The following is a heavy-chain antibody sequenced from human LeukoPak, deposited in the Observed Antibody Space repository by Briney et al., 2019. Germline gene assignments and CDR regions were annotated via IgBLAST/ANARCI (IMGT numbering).Heavy chain of an antibody. CDR3: TTTERVYYYGSGSYYNNTYYFDY. CDR1: GFAFSNAW. CDR2: IKSKTDGGTT. J-gene: IGHJ4*02. D-gene: IGHD3-10*01. Sequence: GGSLRLSCAASGFAFSNAWMSWVRQAPGKGLEWVGRIKSKTDGGTTDYAAPVKGRFTTSRDDSKNTLYLQMNSLKTEDTAVYYCTTTERVYYYGSGSYYNNTYYFDYWGQGTLVTVSS. V-gene: IGHV3-15*01.